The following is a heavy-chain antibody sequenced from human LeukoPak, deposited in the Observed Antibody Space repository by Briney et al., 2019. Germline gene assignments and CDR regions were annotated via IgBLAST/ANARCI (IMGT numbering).Heavy chain of an antibody. Sequence: GGSLRLSCAASGFTFSSYSMNWVRQAPGKGLEWVSSISSSSSYIYYADSVKGRFTISRDNAKNSLYLQMNSLRAEDTAVYYCARAAYSNYNWFDPWGQGTLATVSS. V-gene: IGHV3-21*01. CDR3: ARAAYSNYNWFDP. D-gene: IGHD4-11*01. CDR1: GFTFSSYS. J-gene: IGHJ5*02. CDR2: ISSSSSYI.